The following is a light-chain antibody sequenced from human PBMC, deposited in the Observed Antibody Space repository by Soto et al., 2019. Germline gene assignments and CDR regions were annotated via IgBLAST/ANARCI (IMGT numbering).Light chain of an antibody. CDR2: AAS. J-gene: IGKJ1*01. Sequence: DIQMTQSPSSLSTSEGDRVTITCRSSQIICGYLILYQQKPGKAPKLLIYAASSLQSGVPSWFSGIGSGTDFTLTISSLQPEDFATYYCQQSYSTPTFGQGTKVDIK. CDR3: QQSYSTPT. CDR1: QIICGY. V-gene: IGKV1-39*01.